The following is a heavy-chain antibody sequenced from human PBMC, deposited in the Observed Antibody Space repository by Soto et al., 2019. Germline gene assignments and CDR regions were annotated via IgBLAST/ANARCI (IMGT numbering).Heavy chain of an antibody. J-gene: IGHJ4*02. CDR2: IYWDDDK. CDR1: GFSLSTSGVG. V-gene: IGHV2-5*02. Sequence: QITLKESGPTLVKPTQTLTLTCTFSGFSLSTSGVGVGWIRQPPGKALEWVSLIYWDDDKRYSPSLTSRLTITRDTSKNQVVLTMTNMDPVDTGTYYCAHLLGGCCSTGCSPLRFDYWGQGTLVTVSS. CDR3: AHLLGGCCSTGCSPLRFDY. D-gene: IGHD2-2*01.